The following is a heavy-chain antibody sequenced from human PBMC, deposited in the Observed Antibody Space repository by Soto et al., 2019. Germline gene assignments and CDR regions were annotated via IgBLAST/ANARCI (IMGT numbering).Heavy chain of an antibody. D-gene: IGHD6-13*01. CDR1: GYSFTSYW. V-gene: IGHV5-51*01. CDR3: ARHGSSSINYYYGMDV. J-gene: IGHJ6*02. CDR2: IYPGDSDT. Sequence: GESLKISCKGSGYSFTSYWIGWVRQMPGKGLEWMGIIYPGDSDTRYSPSFQGQVTISADKSISTAYLQWSSLKASDTAMYHCARHGSSSINYYYGMDVWGQGTTVTVSS.